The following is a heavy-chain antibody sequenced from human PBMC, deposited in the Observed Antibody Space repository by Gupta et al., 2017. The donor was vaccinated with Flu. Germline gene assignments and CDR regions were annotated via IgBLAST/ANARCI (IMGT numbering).Heavy chain of an antibody. J-gene: IGHJ5*02. V-gene: IGHV1-2*04. CDR2: INPNSGAT. CDR3: ARDPGDFHGPDLFYNSKNNWFDP. Sequence: QVQLVQSGAEVKEPGPAVKVSCKASGYGFTGHYLQWVRPAPGPGLEWMGWINPNSGATKYAQKFQGWVTMTRDTSTSTAYLQLSRLRSDDTATYYCARDPGDFHGPDLFYNSKNNWFDPWGQGTLLTVSS. CDR1: GYGFTGHY. D-gene: IGHD1-1*01.